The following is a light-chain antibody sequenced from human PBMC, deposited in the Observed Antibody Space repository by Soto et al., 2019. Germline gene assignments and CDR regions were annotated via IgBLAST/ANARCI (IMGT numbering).Light chain of an antibody. CDR3: AAWDDSLSVRVV. CDR1: SSNIGSNY. V-gene: IGLV1-47*01. J-gene: IGLJ2*01. CDR2: RNN. Sequence: QSVLTQPPAASGTPGQRVTISCSGSSSNIGSNYVYWYQQLPGTAPKLLIYRNNQRPSGVPDRFSGSKSGTSASLAISGLRSGDEADYYCAAWDDSLSVRVVFGGGTQLTVL.